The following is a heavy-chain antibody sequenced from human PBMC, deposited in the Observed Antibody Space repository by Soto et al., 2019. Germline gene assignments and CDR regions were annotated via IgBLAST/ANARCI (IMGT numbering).Heavy chain of an antibody. J-gene: IGHJ6*03. CDR2: IIPILGIA. CDR3: ARAAGITGTTGSYYYMDV. D-gene: IGHD1-20*01. CDR1: GGTFSSYT. Sequence: SAKVSCKASGGTFSSYTISWVRQAPGQRLEWMGRIIPILGIANYAQKFRGRVTITADKSTSTAYMELSSLRSEDTAVYYCARAAGITGTTGSYYYMDVWGKGTTVTVSS. V-gene: IGHV1-69*02.